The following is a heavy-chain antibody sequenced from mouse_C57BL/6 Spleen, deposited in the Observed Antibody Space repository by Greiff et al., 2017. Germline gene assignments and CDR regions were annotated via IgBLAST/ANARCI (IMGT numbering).Heavy chain of an antibody. V-gene: IGHV5-4*01. D-gene: IGHD2-4*01. J-gene: IGHJ3*01. CDR2: ICDGGSYT. Sequence: EVQVVESGGGLVKPGGSLKLSCAASGFTFSSYAMSWVRQTPGKRLEWVATICDGGSYTYYPDNVKGRFTITTDNAKNNLYLQMSHLKSEDTAMYYCARDHYYDDDGFAYWGQGTLVTVSA. CDR1: GFTFSSYA. CDR3: ARDHYYDDDGFAY.